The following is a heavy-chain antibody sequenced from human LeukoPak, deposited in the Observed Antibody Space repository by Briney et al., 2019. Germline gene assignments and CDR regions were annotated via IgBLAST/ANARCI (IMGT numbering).Heavy chain of an antibody. J-gene: IGHJ4*02. D-gene: IGHD6-19*01. CDR1: GYSFTNYW. CDR2: IGPADSET. Sequence: GESLRISCQGSGYSFTNYWITWVRQLPGKGLEWMGRIGPADSETKYSPSFQGHVTLSADKSISTAYLQWSSLKASDTAMYYCARHVLGSSGFNYFDDWGQGTLVTVSS. V-gene: IGHV5-10-1*01. CDR3: ARHVLGSSGFNYFDD.